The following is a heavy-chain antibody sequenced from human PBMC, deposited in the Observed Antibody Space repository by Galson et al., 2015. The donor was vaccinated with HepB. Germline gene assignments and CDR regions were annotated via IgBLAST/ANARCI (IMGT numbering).Heavy chain of an antibody. V-gene: IGHV3-30-3*01. CDR1: GFTFSSYA. J-gene: IGHJ6*02. CDR2: ISYDGSNK. Sequence: SLRLSCAASGFTFSSYAMHWVRQAPGKGLEWVAVISYDGSNKYYADSVKGRFTISRDNSKNTLYLQMNSLRAEDTAVYYCAREDAGSGWSYYYYYGMDVWGQGTTVTVSS. CDR3: AREDAGSGWSYYYYYGMDV. D-gene: IGHD6-19*01.